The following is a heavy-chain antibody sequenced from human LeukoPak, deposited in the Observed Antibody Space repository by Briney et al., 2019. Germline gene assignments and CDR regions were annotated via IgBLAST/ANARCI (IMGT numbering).Heavy chain of an antibody. V-gene: IGHV3-74*03. CDR3: ARVSFCPRCHFDY. Sequence: PRGSLRLSCAASGVSFSSYWMHWVRHAPGKGLVWVARISPDGSSALSADSVRGRFTISRDNADNTLYLQLNSLRAEDTAVYYCARVSFCPRCHFDYWGQGTLVTVSS. CDR1: GVSFSSYW. D-gene: IGHD2/OR15-2a*01. J-gene: IGHJ4*02. CDR2: ISPDGSSA.